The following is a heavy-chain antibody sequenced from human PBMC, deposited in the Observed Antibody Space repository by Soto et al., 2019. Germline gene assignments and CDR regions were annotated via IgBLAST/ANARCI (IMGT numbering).Heavy chain of an antibody. CDR2: IHYSGST. CDR3: ARRIVILAADYGMDV. V-gene: IGHV4-59*08. CDR1: GGPISSYY. Sequence: PSETLSLTCTVSGGPISSYYWTWIRQPPGKRLEWIGYIHYSGSTNYSPSLKSRVTISVDTSKKQFSLKLSSVTAADTAVYYCARRIVILAADYGMDVWGQGTTVTVS. J-gene: IGHJ6*02. D-gene: IGHD2-15*01.